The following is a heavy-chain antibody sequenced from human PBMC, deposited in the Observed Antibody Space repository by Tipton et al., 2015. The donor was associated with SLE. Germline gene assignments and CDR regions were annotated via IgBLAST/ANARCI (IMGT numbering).Heavy chain of an antibody. J-gene: IGHJ3*02. D-gene: IGHD5-12*01. CDR2: ISHDGDFI. CDR3: GRGGAATDNTGFDI. CDR1: GFTFSFYW. Sequence: SLRLSCETSGFTFSFYWMHWVRQVPGKGPVWVARISHDGDFIQYSDAVRGRFTISRDSAKSTVYLQMSSLRAEDTAVYYCGRGGAATDNTGFDIWGQGTVVNVSS. V-gene: IGHV3-74*03.